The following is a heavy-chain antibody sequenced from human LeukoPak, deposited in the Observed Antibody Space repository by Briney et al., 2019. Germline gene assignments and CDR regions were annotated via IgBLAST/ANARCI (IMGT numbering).Heavy chain of an antibody. CDR3: ARNSAAADHYAYYYYGMDV. J-gene: IGHJ6*02. CDR1: GYTFTGYY. D-gene: IGHD6-13*01. V-gene: IGHV1-2*02. Sequence: ASVTVSCTASGYTFTGYYMHWVRQAPGQGLEWMGWINPNSGGTNYAQKFQGRVTMTRDTSISTAYMELSRLRSDDTAVYYCARNSAAADHYAYYYYGMDVWGQGTTVTVSS. CDR2: INPNSGGT.